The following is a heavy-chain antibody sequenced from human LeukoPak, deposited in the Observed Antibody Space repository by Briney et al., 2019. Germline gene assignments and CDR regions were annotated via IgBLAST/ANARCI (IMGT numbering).Heavy chain of an antibody. D-gene: IGHD6-13*01. CDR1: GFTFSDYY. CDR3: ARDLTTVSIAAAGTRYYGMDV. Sequence: PGGSLRLSCAASGFTFSDYYMSWIRQAPGKGLEWVSYISSSGSTIYYADSVKGRFTISRDNAKNSLYLQMNSLRAEDTAVYYCARDLTTVSIAAAGTRYYGMDVWGQGTTVTVSS. V-gene: IGHV3-11*01. CDR2: ISSSGSTI. J-gene: IGHJ6*02.